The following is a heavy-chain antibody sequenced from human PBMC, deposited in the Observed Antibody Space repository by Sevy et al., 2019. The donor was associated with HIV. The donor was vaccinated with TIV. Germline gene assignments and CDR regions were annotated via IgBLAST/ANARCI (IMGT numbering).Heavy chain of an antibody. V-gene: IGHV3-53*01. J-gene: IGHJ6*02. CDR1: GLTVSSNY. D-gene: IGHD4-17*01. CDR3: ARASSTYGRGSIDV. Sequence: GGSLRLSCAASGLTVSSNYMSWVRQAPGKGLEWVSVIYSGGSTYYADSVKGRFTISRDNSKYTLYLQMNSLRAEDRAVYYCARASSTYGRGSIDVWGQGTTVTVSS. CDR2: IYSGGST.